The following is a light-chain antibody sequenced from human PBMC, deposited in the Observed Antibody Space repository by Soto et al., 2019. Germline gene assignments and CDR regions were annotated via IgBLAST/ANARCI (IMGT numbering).Light chain of an antibody. J-gene: IGKJ1*01. V-gene: IGKV3-20*01. CDR3: QQYGGSTRT. CDR1: QTVSSTF. Sequence: EIVLTQSPDTLSLSPGETATLSCRASQTVSSTFLAWYQQEPGQTPRLLIYGASSRATGVPDRITGSGSGTDFTLSISRLEPEDFAVYYCQQYGGSTRTFGQGNKVDIK. CDR2: GAS.